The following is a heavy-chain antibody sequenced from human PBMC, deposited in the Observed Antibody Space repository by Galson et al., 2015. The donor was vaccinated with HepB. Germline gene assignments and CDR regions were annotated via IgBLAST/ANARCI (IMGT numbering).Heavy chain of an antibody. CDR3: ARDGGNNDYGDDLGY. J-gene: IGHJ4*02. V-gene: IGHV3-53*01. Sequence: SLRLSCAASGFTVSSNYMSWVRQAPGKGLEWVSVIYSGGSGGSTYYADSVKGRFTISRDNSKNTLYLQMNSLRADDTAVYYCARDGGNNDYGDDLGYWGQGTLVTVSS. D-gene: IGHD4-17*01. CDR2: IYSGGSGGST. CDR1: GFTVSSNY.